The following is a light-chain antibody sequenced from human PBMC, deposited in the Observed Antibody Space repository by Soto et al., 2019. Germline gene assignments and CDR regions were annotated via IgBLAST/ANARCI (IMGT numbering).Light chain of an antibody. CDR2: LGS. CDR3: MQTLQTPLT. CDR1: ESLLHSNGYKY. V-gene: IGKV2-28*01. Sequence: DIVMTQSPLSLAVTPGEPASISCRSSESLLHSNGYKYLDWYLQKPGQSPQLLTYLGSNRASGVPDRFSGSGSGTDFILKISRVEAEDVGIYYCMQTLQTPLTFGGGTKVEI. J-gene: IGKJ4*01.